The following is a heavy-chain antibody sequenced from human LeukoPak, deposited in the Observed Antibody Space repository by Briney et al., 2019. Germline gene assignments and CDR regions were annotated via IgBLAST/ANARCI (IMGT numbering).Heavy chain of an antibody. J-gene: IGHJ4*02. CDR2: ISYDGTNK. CDR3: AKDDTMILSGVFSH. CDR1: GFTFSIYG. V-gene: IGHV3-30*18. D-gene: IGHD3-22*01. Sequence: PGGSLRLSCAASGFTFSIYGMHWVRQAPGKGLEWVSVISYDGTNKYYADSVKGRFTISRDNSKNTLYLQMNSLRAEDTAVYYCAKDDTMILSGVFSHWGQGTLPTVSS.